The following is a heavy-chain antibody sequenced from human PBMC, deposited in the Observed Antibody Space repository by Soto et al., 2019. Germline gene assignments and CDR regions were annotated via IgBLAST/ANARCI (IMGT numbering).Heavy chain of an antibody. D-gene: IGHD3-22*01. V-gene: IGHV3-23*01. CDR1: GFTFSSYA. J-gene: IGHJ4*02. CDR2: ISGSGGST. CDR3: AKLDSSGYGYFDY. Sequence: EVQLLESGGGLVQPGGSLRLSCAASGFTFSSYAMSWVRQAPGKGLEWVSAISGSGGSTYYADSVKGGFTISRDKSKNTLYLQMNSLRAEDTAVYYCAKLDSSGYGYFDYWGQGTLVTVSS.